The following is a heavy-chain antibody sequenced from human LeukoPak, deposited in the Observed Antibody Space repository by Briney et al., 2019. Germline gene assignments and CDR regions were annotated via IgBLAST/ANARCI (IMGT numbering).Heavy chain of an antibody. D-gene: IGHD3-16*01. CDR2: IYYSGSF. CDR1: GGSISSGGYY. Sequence: PSETLSLTCTVSGGSISSGGYYWSWIRQHPGKGLEWIGTIYYSGSFYYNPSLKSRVTISVDTSKNQFSLRLSSVTAADTAVYYCAKYVSIFVGGESNWGQGTLVTVSS. CDR3: AKYVSIFVGGESN. V-gene: IGHV4-39*01. J-gene: IGHJ4*02.